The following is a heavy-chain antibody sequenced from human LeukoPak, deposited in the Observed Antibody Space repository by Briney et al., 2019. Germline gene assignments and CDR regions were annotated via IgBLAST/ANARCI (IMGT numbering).Heavy chain of an antibody. V-gene: IGHV4-4*07. CDR2: MCSDGDT. Sequence: SETLSLTCTVSGASISGYWWSWIRQPAGKGLEWIGRMCSDGDTNFNPSLKSRATVSLDMSTNQFSLKLISVTAADRAVYYCATAENYYDSSGYPAGTNWFDPWGQGTLVTVSS. J-gene: IGHJ5*02. CDR3: ATAENYYDSSGYPAGTNWFDP. CDR1: GASISGYW. D-gene: IGHD3-22*01.